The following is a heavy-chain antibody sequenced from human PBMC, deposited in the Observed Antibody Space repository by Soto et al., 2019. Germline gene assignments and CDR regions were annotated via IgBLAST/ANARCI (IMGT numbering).Heavy chain of an antibody. CDR3: ARHDGYSSSWYVFDH. CDR1: GGSISSGDYY. D-gene: IGHD6-13*01. V-gene: IGHV4-30-4*01. J-gene: IGHJ4*02. CDR2: IYYSGST. Sequence: SETLSLTCTVSGGSISSGDYYWSWIRQSPGKGLEWIGYIYYSGSTYYNPSLKSRVTISVDTSKNQFSLKLSSVTAADTAVYYCARHDGYSSSWYVFDHWGQGTLVTVSS.